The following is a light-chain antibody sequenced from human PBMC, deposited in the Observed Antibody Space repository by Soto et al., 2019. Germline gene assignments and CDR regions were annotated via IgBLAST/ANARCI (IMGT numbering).Light chain of an antibody. V-gene: IGKV1D-13*01. CDR3: QQFHNSPLT. CDR2: DAS. CDR1: QGISST. J-gene: IGKJ4*01. Sequence: AIQLTQSPSSLSAFVGDSVTITCRASQGISSTLAWFQQKPRKAPILLIYDASRLESGVPSRFSGSGSRTDFTLAISSLQPEDFATYFCQQFHNSPLTFGGGTKVEIK.